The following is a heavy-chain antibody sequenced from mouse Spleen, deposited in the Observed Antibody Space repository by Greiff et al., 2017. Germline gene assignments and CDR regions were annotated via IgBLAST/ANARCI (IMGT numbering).Heavy chain of an antibody. Sequence: DVMLVESGGGLVKLGGSLKLSCAASGFTFSSYYMSWVRQTPEKRLEWVATISSGGGSTYYPDSVKGRFTISRDNAKNTLYLQMSSLNSEDTAVYYCAREAGTYYFDYWGQGTTLTVSS. CDR2: ISSGGGST. CDR3: AREAGTYYFDY. D-gene: IGHD4-1*01. V-gene: IGHV5-6-4*01. J-gene: IGHJ2*01. CDR1: GFTFSSYY.